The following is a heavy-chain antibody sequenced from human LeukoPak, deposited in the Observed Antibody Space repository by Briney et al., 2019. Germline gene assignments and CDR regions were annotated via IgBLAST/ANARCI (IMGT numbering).Heavy chain of an antibody. CDR2: ISGSGGST. CDR1: GFTFSSYA. Sequence: GSLRLSCAASGFTFSSYAMSWVRQAPGKGLEWVSAISGSGGSTYYADSVKGRFTISRDNSKDTLYLQMNSLRADDTAVYYCAKDAQQLAYFDYWGQGTLVTVSS. V-gene: IGHV3-23*01. J-gene: IGHJ4*02. CDR3: AKDAQQLAYFDY. D-gene: IGHD6-13*01.